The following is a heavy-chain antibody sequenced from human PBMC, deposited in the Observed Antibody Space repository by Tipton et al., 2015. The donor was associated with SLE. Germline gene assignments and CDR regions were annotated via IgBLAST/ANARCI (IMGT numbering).Heavy chain of an antibody. D-gene: IGHD5-24*01. Sequence: LRLSCTVSGGSISSGSYYWSWIRQPAGKGLEWIGRIYTSGSTNYNPSLKSRVTISVDTPKNQFSLKLSSVTAADTAVYYCARGSFVEMATFYFDYWGQGTLVTVSS. J-gene: IGHJ4*02. V-gene: IGHV4-61*02. CDR1: GGSISSGSYY. CDR3: ARGSFVEMATFYFDY. CDR2: IYTSGST.